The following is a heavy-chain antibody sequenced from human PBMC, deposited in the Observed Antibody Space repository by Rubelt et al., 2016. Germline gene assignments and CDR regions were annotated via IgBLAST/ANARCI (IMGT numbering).Heavy chain of an antibody. CDR2: VNAGNGNT. CDR1: GYTFTSYA. V-gene: IGHV1-3*01. J-gene: IGHJ6*02. Sequence: QVQLVQSGAEVKKPGASVKVSCKASGYTFTSYAMHWVRPAPGQRLEWLGWVNAGNGNTKYSQKFQGRVTITRDTSASTAYMELSSLRSEDTAVYYCARVSGYDPFYYYGMDVWGQGTTVTVSS. CDR3: ARVSGYDPFYYYGMDV. D-gene: IGHD5-12*01.